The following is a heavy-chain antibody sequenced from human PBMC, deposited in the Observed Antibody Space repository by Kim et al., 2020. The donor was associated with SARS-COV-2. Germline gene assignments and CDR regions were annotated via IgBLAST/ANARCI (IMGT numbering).Heavy chain of an antibody. CDR2: ISSSGSTI. D-gene: IGHD3-10*01. Sequence: GGSLRLSCAASGFTFSDYYMSWIRQAPGKGLEWVSYISSSGSTIYYADSVKGRFTISRDNAKNSLYLQMNSLRAEDTAVYYCARGRSNLLWFGELRGYFDLWGRGALVTVSS. V-gene: IGHV3-11*01. J-gene: IGHJ2*01. CDR3: ARGRSNLLWFGELRGYFDL. CDR1: GFTFSDYY.